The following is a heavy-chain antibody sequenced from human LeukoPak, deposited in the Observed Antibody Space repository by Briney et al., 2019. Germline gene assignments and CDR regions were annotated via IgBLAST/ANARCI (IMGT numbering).Heavy chain of an antibody. CDR1: GYTFTSYP. D-gene: IGHD4-17*01. CDR3: ARGYDYGDYVGDFDY. CDR2: ITTYNGNT. J-gene: IGHJ4*02. Sequence: ASVKVSCKASGYTFTSYPISWVRQAPGQGLEWMGWITTYNGNTNYAQKLQGRVTMTTDTSTSTAYMDLRRLRSDDTAVYYCARGYDYGDYVGDFDYWGQGTLVTVSS. V-gene: IGHV1-18*01.